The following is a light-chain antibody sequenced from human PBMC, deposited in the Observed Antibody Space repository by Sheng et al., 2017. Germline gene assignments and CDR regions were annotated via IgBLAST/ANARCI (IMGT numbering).Light chain of an antibody. CDR1: QSINRF. CDR3: QQYNSYPLT. J-gene: IGKJ4*01. V-gene: IGKV1-5*03. CDR2: KAS. Sequence: DIQMTQSPSTLSASVGDRVTISCRASQSINRFLAWYQQKPGKAPKLLIYKASSLESGVPSRFSGSGSGTEFTLTISSLQPDDFATYYCQQYNSYPLTFGRRDQRWRSN.